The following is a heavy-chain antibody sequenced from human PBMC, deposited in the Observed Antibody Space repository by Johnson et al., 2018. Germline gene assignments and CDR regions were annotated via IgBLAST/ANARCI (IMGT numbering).Heavy chain of an antibody. CDR3: AKAPRVEGYGMDV. J-gene: IGHJ6*02. D-gene: IGHD1-1*01. CDR1: GFTLRNYW. Sequence: VQLQESGGGFVRPGGSLRLSCAASGFTLRNYWMHWVRQAPGKGLVWVSRINTDGSSPTYADSVKGRFTISRDNAKTTLYLQMNSLRAEDTAVYYCAKAPRVEGYGMDVWGQGTTVTVSS. CDR2: INTDGSSP. V-gene: IGHV3-74*01.